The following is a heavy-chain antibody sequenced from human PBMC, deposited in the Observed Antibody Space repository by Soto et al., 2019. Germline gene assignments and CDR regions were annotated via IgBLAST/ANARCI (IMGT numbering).Heavy chain of an antibody. J-gene: IGHJ2*01. CDR1: GFTVSSNY. Sequence: EVQLVESGGGLVRPGGSLRLSCAASGFTVSSNYMNWVRQAPGKGLEWVSVIYSGGSTYYTDSVKGRFTISIDNSKNTVYLQMNSLRAEDTAVYYCARIGTTGCFDLWGRGTLVTVSS. CDR3: ARIGTTGCFDL. D-gene: IGHD4-17*01. CDR2: IYSGGST. V-gene: IGHV3-66*01.